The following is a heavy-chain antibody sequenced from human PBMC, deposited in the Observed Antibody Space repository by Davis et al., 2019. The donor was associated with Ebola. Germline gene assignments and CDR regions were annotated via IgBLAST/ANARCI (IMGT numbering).Heavy chain of an antibody. V-gene: IGHV1-8*02. CDR3: ARGTSSKDY. D-gene: IGHD4-11*01. Sequence: AASVKVSCKASGYTFTSYYMHWVRQAPGQGLEWMGWMNPNSGNTGYAQKFQGRVTMTRNTSITTAYMELSSLRSEDTAMYYCARGTSSKDYWGQGTLVTVSS. J-gene: IGHJ4*02. CDR2: MNPNSGNT. CDR1: GYTFTSYY.